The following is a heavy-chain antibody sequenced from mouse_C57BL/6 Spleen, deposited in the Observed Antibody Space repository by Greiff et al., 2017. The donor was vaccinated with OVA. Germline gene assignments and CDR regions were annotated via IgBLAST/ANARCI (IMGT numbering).Heavy chain of an antibody. CDR1: GYTFTSYW. CDR3: ERGRGFITPVVDYAMDY. D-gene: IGHD1-1*01. Sequence: QVQLKQSGAELVKPGASVKLSCKASGYTFTSYWMHWVKQRPGQGLEWIGMIHPNSGSTNYNEKFKSKATLTVDKSSSTAYMQLSSLTSEDSAVYYCERGRGFITPVVDYAMDYGGQGPSVTVSS. J-gene: IGHJ4*01. V-gene: IGHV1-64*01. CDR2: IHPNSGST.